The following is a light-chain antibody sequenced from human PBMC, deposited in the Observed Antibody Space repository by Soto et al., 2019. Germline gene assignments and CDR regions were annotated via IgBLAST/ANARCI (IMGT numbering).Light chain of an antibody. Sequence: AIRMTQSPSSLSASTGDRVTITCRASQGISSYLAWYQQKPGKAPKLLIYAASTLQSGVPSRFSGSGSGTDFTLTFSCLQSEDFATYYCQQYYNYPRTFGQGIKVDIK. CDR2: AAS. CDR1: QGISSY. V-gene: IGKV1-8*01. CDR3: QQYYNYPRT. J-gene: IGKJ1*01.